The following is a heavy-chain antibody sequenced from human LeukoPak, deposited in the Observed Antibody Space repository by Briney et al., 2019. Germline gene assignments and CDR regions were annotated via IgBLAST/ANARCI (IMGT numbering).Heavy chain of an antibody. V-gene: IGHV1-8*03. D-gene: IGHD2-21*01. CDR1: GYTFTSYD. J-gene: IGHJ5*02. CDR2: MNPNSGNT. CDR3: SRGIRAYSWFDP. Sequence: GASVKVSCKASGYTFTSYDINWVRQATGQGLEWMGWMNPNSGNTGYAQKFQGRVTITRNTSISTAYMELSSLRSEDTAVYYCSRGIRAYSWFDPWGQGTLVTVSS.